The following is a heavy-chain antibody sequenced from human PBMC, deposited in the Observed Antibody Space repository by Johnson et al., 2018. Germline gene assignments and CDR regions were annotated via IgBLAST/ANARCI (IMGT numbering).Heavy chain of an antibody. V-gene: IGHV3-23*04. CDR1: GFTFNNYA. CDR2: ISGRVDNK. J-gene: IGHJ6*03. D-gene: IGHD3-10*01. CDR3: ARGLLWFGDPRYLYDMDV. Sequence: VQLVQSGGGLVHPGGSLRLSCAASGFTFNNYAMNWVRQAPGKGLEWVSGISGRVDNKYYADPVRGRFPISRDSSNATVYLQMNSLRAEEPAVYYLARGLLWFGDPRYLYDMDVWGKGASVTVSS.